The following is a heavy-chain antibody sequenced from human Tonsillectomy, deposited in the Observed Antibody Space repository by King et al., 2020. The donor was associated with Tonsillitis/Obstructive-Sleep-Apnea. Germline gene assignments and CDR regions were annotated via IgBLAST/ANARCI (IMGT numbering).Heavy chain of an antibody. CDR2: IRSEAYGGTT. CDR1: GLTFGDYA. V-gene: IGHV3-49*04. D-gene: IGHD4-17*01. CDR3: TSSNYGDYQFCCDY. Sequence: VQLVESGGGLVQPGRSLRLSCTASGLTFGDYAMSWVRQAPGKGPEGVGFIRSEAYGGTTEYAASVKGRFTISRDDSKSIAYPQMNSLKTEDTAVYYCTSSNYGDYQFCCDYWGQGTLVTVSS. J-gene: IGHJ4*02.